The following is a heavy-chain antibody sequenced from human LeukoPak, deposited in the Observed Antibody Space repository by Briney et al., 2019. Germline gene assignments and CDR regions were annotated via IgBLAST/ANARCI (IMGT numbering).Heavy chain of an antibody. CDR1: GYTYTSYD. CDR3: ARGPKIGYCSSTSCYSSSYYYMDV. CDR2: MNPNSGNT. D-gene: IGHD2-2*02. Sequence: GASVKVSCKASGYTYTSYDINWVRQATGQGLEWMGWMNPNSGNTGYAQKFQGRVTITRNTSTSTAYMELSSLRSEDTAVYYCARGPKIGYCSSTSCYSSSYYYMDVWGKGTTVTVSS. V-gene: IGHV1-8*03. J-gene: IGHJ6*03.